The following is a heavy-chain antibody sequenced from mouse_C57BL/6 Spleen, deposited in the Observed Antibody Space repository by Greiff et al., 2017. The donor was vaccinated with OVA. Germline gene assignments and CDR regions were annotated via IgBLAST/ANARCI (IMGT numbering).Heavy chain of an antibody. J-gene: IGHJ1*03. Sequence: QVQLKQSGAELVRPGASVKMSCKASGYTFTSYNMHWVKQTPRQGLEWIGAIYPGNGDTSYNQKFKGKATLTVDKSSSTAYMQLSSLTSEDSAVYFCATDLVYDESYWYFDVWGTGTTVTVSS. D-gene: IGHD2-3*01. V-gene: IGHV1-12*01. CDR2: IYPGNGDT. CDR1: GYTFTSYN. CDR3: ATDLVYDESYWYFDV.